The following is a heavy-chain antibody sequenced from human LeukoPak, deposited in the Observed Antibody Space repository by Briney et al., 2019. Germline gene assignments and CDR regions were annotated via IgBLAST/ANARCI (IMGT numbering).Heavy chain of an antibody. CDR1: GFTFSSYA. V-gene: IGHV3-23*01. J-gene: IGHJ3*02. CDR3: ARTSSSAFDI. CDR2: ISGGGGGT. Sequence: GGSLRLSCAASGFTFSSYAMSWVRQAPRKGLEWVSAISGGGGGTYYADSVKGRFTISRDNSKNTLYLQMNSLKTEDTAVYYCARTSSSAFDIWGQGTLVTVSS. D-gene: IGHD1-1*01.